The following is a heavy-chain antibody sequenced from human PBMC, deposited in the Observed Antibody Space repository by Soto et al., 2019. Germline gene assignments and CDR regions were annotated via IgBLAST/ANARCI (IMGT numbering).Heavy chain of an antibody. D-gene: IGHD2-15*01. V-gene: IGHV1-3*01. CDR3: ARDLGGWPDY. CDR1: GYTFTSYA. Sequence: EASVKVSCKASGYTFTSYAMHWVRQAPGQRLEWMGWINAGNGNTKYSQKFQGRVTVTKDTSASTAYMELSSLRSEDTAVYYCARDLGGWPDYWGQGTLVTVSS. CDR2: INAGNGNT. J-gene: IGHJ4*02.